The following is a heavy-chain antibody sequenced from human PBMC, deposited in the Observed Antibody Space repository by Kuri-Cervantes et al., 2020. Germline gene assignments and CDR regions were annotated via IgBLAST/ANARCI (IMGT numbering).Heavy chain of an antibody. D-gene: IGHD3-22*01. CDR1: GGSFSGYY. CDR2: INHSGST. V-gene: IGHV4-34*01. CDR3: ARSRDYCDSGVVPWFDP. J-gene: IGHJ5*02. Sequence: SQTLSLTCAVYGGSFSGYYWSWIRQPPGKGLEWIGEINHSGSTNYNPSLKSRVIISVDTSKNQFSLKLSSVTAADTAVYYCARSRDYCDSGVVPWFDPWGQGTLVTVSS.